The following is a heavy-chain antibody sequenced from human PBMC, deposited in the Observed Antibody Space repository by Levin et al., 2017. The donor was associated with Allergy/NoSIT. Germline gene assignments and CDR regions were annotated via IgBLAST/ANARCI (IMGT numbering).Heavy chain of an antibody. Sequence: SETLSLTCAVYGGSFSGYYWSWIRQPPGKGLEWIGEINHSGSTNYNPSLKSRVTISVDTSKNQFSLKLSSVTAADTAVYYCASGRVYWGQGTLVTVSS. J-gene: IGHJ4*02. V-gene: IGHV4-34*01. CDR1: GGSFSGYY. CDR3: ASGRVY. CDR2: INHSGST.